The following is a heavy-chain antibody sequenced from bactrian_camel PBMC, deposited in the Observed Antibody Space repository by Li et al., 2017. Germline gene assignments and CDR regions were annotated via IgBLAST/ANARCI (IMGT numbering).Heavy chain of an antibody. D-gene: IGHD6*01. V-gene: IGHV3S9*01. Sequence: HVQLVESGGGSAQAGGSLRLSCVASSYAYSRYCMGWFRQAPGKAREEVARVDTDGSTTYADSVKGRFTLSRDNANRMLYLQMDGLKPEDTAMYHCAAEPATQYGGRCHGPPYEYVFSGQGTQVTVS. CDR2: VDTDGST. J-gene: IGHJ4*01. CDR1: SYAYSRYC. CDR3: AAEPATQYGGRCHGPPYEYVF.